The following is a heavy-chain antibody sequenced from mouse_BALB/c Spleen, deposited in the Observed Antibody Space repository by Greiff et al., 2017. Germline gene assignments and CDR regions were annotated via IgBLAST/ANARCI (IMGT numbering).Heavy chain of an antibody. D-gene: IGHD1-1*01. CDR1: GFTFSSFG. CDR3: ARGNFDYGSSPAWFAY. V-gene: IGHV5-17*02. CDR2: ISSGSSTI. Sequence: EVKLQESGGGLVQPGGSRKLSCAASGFTFSSFGMHWVRQAPEKGLEWVAYISSGSSTIYYADTVKGRFTISRDNPKNTLFLQMTSLRSEDTAMYYCARGNFDYGSSPAWFAYWGQGTLVTVSA. J-gene: IGHJ3*01.